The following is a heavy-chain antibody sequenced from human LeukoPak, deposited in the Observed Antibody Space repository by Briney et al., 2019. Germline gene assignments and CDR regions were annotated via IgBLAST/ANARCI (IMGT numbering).Heavy chain of an antibody. Sequence: ASVKVSCKASGYTFTGYYMHWVRQAPGQGLEWMGWINPNSGGTNYAQKFQGRVTMTRDTSISTAYMELSRLRSDDTAVYYCARDSSSWYNQDYWGQGTLATVSS. D-gene: IGHD6-13*01. CDR2: INPNSGGT. V-gene: IGHV1-2*02. J-gene: IGHJ4*02. CDR1: GYTFTGYY. CDR3: ARDSSSWYNQDY.